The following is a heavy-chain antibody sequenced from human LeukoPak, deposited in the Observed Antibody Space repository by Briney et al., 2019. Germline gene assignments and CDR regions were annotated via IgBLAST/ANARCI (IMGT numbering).Heavy chain of an antibody. CDR2: IYYSGST. CDR3: ARSRGDSYYYEGRFDY. D-gene: IGHD3-22*01. Sequence: SETLSLTCTVPGGSISSSSYYWGWIRQPPGKGLEWIGSIYYSGSTYYNPSLKSRVTISVDTSKNQFSLKLSSVTAADTAVYYCARSRGDSYYYEGRFDYWGQGTLVTVSS. CDR1: GGSISSSSYY. V-gene: IGHV4-39*01. J-gene: IGHJ4*02.